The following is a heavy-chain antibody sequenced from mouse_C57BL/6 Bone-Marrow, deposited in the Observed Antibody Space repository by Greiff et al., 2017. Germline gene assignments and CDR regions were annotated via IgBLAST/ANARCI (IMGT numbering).Heavy chain of an antibody. V-gene: IGHV1-81*01. CDR3: ARKGYYGSSYGY. CDR2: IYPRSGNT. J-gene: IGHJ2*01. Sequence: QVQLQQSGAELARPGASVKLSCKASGYTFTSYGISWVKQRTGQGLEWIGEIYPRSGNTYYNEKFKGKATLTADTSSSTAYMELRSLTSEDSAVYFCARKGYYGSSYGYWGQGTTLTVSS. D-gene: IGHD1-1*01. CDR1: GYTFTSYG.